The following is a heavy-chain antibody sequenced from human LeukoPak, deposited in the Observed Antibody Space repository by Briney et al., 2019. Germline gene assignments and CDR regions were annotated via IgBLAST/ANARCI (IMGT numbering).Heavy chain of an antibody. CDR1: GGSISSNY. V-gene: IGHV4-59*01. D-gene: IGHD3-22*01. CDR3: ASDQLYYDSSGYAFDI. Sequence: SETLSLTCAASGGSISSNYWSWIRQPPGKGLEWIGYIYYDGNTNYKPSLQSRVTISIDTSKNTFYLELSTLTAADTAVYYCASDQLYYDSSGYAFDIWGQGTMVTVSS. CDR2: IYYDGNT. J-gene: IGHJ3*02.